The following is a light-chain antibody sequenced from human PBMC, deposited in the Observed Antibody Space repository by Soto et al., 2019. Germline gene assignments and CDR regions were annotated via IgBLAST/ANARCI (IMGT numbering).Light chain of an antibody. CDR1: QDISFF. V-gene: IGKV1-33*01. J-gene: IGKJ1*01. CDR2: DAS. CDR3: QQFDTLIT. Sequence: DIHMTQSPASLSASVGDRVTITCQASQDISFFLNWYQQKPGKAPKLLIYDASILQAGVPSRFSGGGSGTDFTFTISSLHPEDVATYYCQQFDTLITFGQGTKVAIK.